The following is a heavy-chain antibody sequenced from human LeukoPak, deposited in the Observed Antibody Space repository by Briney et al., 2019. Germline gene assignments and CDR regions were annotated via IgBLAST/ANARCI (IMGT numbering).Heavy chain of an antibody. V-gene: IGHV3-9*01. J-gene: IGHJ3*02. Sequence: PGGSLRLSCAASGFTFDDYAMHWVRQAPGKGLEWVSGISWNSGSIGYADSVKGRFTISRDNSKNTLYLQMNSLRAEDTAVYYCAKDMDIASTDDAFDMWGQGTMVTVSS. CDR3: AKDMDIASTDDAFDM. CDR2: ISWNSGSI. CDR1: GFTFDDYA. D-gene: IGHD5/OR15-5a*01.